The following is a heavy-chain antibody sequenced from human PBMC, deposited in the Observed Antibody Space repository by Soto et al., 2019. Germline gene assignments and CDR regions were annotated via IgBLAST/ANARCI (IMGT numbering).Heavy chain of an antibody. CDR3: ARSVGVTTLSYLDY. CDR1: GGTFSSYG. V-gene: IGHV1-69*13. CDR2: IIPMFGTA. D-gene: IGHD1-26*01. J-gene: IGHJ4*02. Sequence: SVKVSCKAAGGTFSSYGTSWVRQAPGQGLEWMGGIIPMFGTATHTQNFQGRLTITADESTSTAYMELSSLRSEDTAVYFCARSVGVTTLSYLDYWGQGTLVTVSS.